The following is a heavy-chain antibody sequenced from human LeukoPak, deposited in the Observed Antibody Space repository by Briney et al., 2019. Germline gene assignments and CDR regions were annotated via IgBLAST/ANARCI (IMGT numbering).Heavy chain of an antibody. Sequence: PSETLSLTCTVSGGSISSYYWSWIRQPPGKGLEWIGYIYYSGSTNYNPSLKSRVTISVDTSKNQFSLKLSSVTAADTAVYYCARAFDLWGDFDYWGQGTLVTVSS. CDR2: IYYSGST. V-gene: IGHV4-59*12. CDR3: ARAFDLWGDFDY. J-gene: IGHJ4*02. D-gene: IGHD3/OR15-3a*01. CDR1: GGSISSYY.